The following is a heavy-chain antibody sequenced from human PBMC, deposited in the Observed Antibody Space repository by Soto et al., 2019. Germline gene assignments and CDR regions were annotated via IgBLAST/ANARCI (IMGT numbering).Heavy chain of an antibody. J-gene: IGHJ4*02. V-gene: IGHV3-74*01. Sequence: EVQLVESGGGLIQTGGSLRLSCAASGFTFTDYWMHWARQAPGKGLVWVSRIKADEITTSYADSVKGRFTIFRDNAKNTVYLQMNSLTAEDTAVYYCARGLYLDYGQDYWGRGTLVTVSS. CDR2: IKADEITT. D-gene: IGHD4-17*01. CDR1: GFTFTDYW. CDR3: ARGLYLDYGQDY.